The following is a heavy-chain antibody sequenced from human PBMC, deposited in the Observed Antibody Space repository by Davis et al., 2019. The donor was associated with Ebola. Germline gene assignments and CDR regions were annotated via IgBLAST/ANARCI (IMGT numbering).Heavy chain of an antibody. CDR2: LYSGGET. CDR1: GFSVITNY. Sequence: GESLKISCAISGFSVITNYMRWVRQAPGKGLEWISVLYSGGETYYADSVKGRFTISRDNSKNLLYLQMSSLSGDDTAVDYCARVGRVRGVMEDYWGQGTLVTVSS. J-gene: IGHJ4*02. CDR3: ARVGRVRGVMEDY. V-gene: IGHV3-53*05. D-gene: IGHD3-10*01.